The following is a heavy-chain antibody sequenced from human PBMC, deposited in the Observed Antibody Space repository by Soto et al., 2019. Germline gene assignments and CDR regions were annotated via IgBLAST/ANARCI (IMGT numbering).Heavy chain of an antibody. Sequence: ASVKVSCKASGYTFTSYGISWVRQAPGQGLEWMGWISAYNGNTNYAQKPQGRVTMTTDTSTSTAYMELRSLRSDDTAVYYCARESVIAAAGNYYYYGMDVWGQGTTVTVSS. D-gene: IGHD6-13*01. CDR2: ISAYNGNT. CDR1: GYTFTSYG. CDR3: ARESVIAAAGNYYYYGMDV. J-gene: IGHJ6*02. V-gene: IGHV1-18*01.